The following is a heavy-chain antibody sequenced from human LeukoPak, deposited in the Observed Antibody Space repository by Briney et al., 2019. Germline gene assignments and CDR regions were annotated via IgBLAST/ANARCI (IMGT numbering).Heavy chain of an antibody. V-gene: IGHV4-59*01. D-gene: IGHD3-10*01. CDR3: GRGLGFGPNLDY. Sequence: SETLSLTCTVSGGSISSYYWSWIRQPPGKGLEWIGYIYYSGSTNYNPSLKSRVTISVDTSKNQFSLKLSSVTAADTAVYYCGRGLGFGPNLDYCGQGTLVTVSS. CDR1: GGSISSYY. J-gene: IGHJ4*02. CDR2: IYYSGST.